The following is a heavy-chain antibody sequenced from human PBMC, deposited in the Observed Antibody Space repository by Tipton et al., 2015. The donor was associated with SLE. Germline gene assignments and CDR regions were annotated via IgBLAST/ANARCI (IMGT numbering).Heavy chain of an antibody. Sequence: GLVKPSETLSLTCAVYGGSFSGYYWSWIRQPPGKGLEWIGEINHSGSTNYNPSLKSRVTISVDTSKNQFSLKLSTVTAADPAVYYCARGGPYYYGSGSSPAEYYQDGGQGTLFTVSS. J-gene: IGHJ1*01. CDR1: GGSFSGYY. V-gene: IGHV4-34*01. CDR3: ARGGPYYYGSGSSPAEYYQD. CDR2: INHSGST. D-gene: IGHD3-10*01.